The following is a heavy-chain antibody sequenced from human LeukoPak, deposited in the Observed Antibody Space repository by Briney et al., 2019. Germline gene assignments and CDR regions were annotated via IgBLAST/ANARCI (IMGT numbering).Heavy chain of an antibody. CDR1: GFTFSSYA. CDR2: ISGSGGST. V-gene: IGHV3-23*01. CDR3: AKRSGGNQGYFDY. D-gene: IGHD3-16*01. Sequence: PGGSLRLSCAASGFTFSSYAMSWVRQAPGKGLEWVSAISGSGGSTYYADSVKGRFTISRDNSKNTLYLQMDSLRAEDTAVYYCAKRSGGNQGYFDYWGQGTLVTVSS. J-gene: IGHJ4*02.